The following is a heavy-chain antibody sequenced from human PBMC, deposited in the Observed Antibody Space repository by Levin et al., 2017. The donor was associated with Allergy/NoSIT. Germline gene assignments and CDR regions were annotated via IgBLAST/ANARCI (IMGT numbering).Heavy chain of an antibody. V-gene: IGHV3-30-3*01. D-gene: IGHD3-22*01. J-gene: IGHJ4*02. CDR3: ARLNVGDSSGYYLGEDPFDY. CDR2: ISYDGSNK. CDR1: GFTFSSYA. Sequence: PGGSLRLSCAASGFTFSSYAMHWVRQAPGKGLEWVAVISYDGSNKYYADSVKGRFTISRDNSKNTLYLQMNSLRAEDTAVYYCARLNVGDSSGYYLGEDPFDYWGQGTLVTVSS.